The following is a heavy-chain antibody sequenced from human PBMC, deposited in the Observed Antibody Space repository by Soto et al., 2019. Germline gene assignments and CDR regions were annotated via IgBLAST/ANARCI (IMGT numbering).Heavy chain of an antibody. D-gene: IGHD6-19*01. V-gene: IGHV1-18*01. CDR3: ARVSKAVAGPDKHFDY. CDR2: ISAYNGNT. CDR1: GYTFTSYG. Sequence: GASVKVSCKASGYTFTSYGISWVRQAPGQGLEWMGWISAYNGNTNYAQKLQGRVTMTTDTSTSTAYMELRSLRSDDTAVYYCARVSKAVAGPDKHFDYWGQGTLVTVSS. J-gene: IGHJ4*02.